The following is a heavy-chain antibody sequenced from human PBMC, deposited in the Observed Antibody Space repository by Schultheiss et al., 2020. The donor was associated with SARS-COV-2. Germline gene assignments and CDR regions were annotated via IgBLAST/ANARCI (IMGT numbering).Heavy chain of an antibody. D-gene: IGHD6-19*01. CDR3: ARDQDSGIAVAGFDY. V-gene: IGHV3-21*01. CDR2: ISSSSSYI. J-gene: IGHJ4*02. Sequence: GGSLRLSCAASGFTFSSYSMNWVRQAPGKGLEWVSSISSSSSYIYYADSVKGRFTISRDNAKNSLYLQMNSLRAEDTAVYYCARDQDSGIAVAGFDYWGQGTLVTVSS. CDR1: GFTFSSYS.